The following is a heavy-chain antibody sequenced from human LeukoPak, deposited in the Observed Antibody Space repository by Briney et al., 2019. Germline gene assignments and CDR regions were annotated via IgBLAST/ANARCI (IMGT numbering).Heavy chain of an antibody. Sequence: PGGSLRLSCATSGFTFNNYGMSWVRQAPGKGLEWVANIKQDGSEKYYVDSVKGRFTISRDNAKNSLYLQMNSLRAEDTAVYYCARGPRYYYDSSGYSYFDYWGQGTLVTVSS. D-gene: IGHD3-22*01. J-gene: IGHJ4*02. CDR3: ARGPRYYYDSSGYSYFDY. V-gene: IGHV3-7*01. CDR2: IKQDGSEK. CDR1: GFTFNNYG.